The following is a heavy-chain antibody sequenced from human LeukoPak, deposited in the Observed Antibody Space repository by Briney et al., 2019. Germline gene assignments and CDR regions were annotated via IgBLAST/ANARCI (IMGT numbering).Heavy chain of an antibody. V-gene: IGHV5-51*01. CDR1: GYSFTTYW. J-gene: IGHJ4*02. CDR3: ARRQYSGYDFDF. CDR2: IYPGDADT. Sequence: GESLKISCQGSGYSFTTYWIGWVRQMPGKGLEWMGIIYPGDADTRYSTSFQGQVTISADKSINTAYLQWNTLEASDTAMYYCARRQYSGYDFDFWGQGTLVTVSS. D-gene: IGHD5-12*01.